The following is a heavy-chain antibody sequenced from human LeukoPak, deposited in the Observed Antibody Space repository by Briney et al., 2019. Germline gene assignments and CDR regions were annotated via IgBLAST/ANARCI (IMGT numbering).Heavy chain of an antibody. Sequence: GGCLRLSCAASGFTFISYSMNWVRQAPGKGLEWVSSISSSSCYIYYADSVKGRFTISRDNAKNSLYLQMNSLRAEDTAVYYCARERTTVTSYFDYWGQATLVTVSS. J-gene: IGHJ4*02. D-gene: IGHD4-17*01. V-gene: IGHV3-21*01. CDR2: ISSSSCYI. CDR3: ARERTTVTSYFDY. CDR1: GFTFISYS.